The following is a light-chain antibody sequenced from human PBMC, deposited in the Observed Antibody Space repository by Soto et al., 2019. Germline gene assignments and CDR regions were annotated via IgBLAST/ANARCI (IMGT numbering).Light chain of an antibody. Sequence: QSALTQPASVSGSPGQSIPISCTGTSNDVGGYNYVSWYQQHPGKAPKLIIYEVNNRPSGVSHRFSGSKSGNTASLTISGLQAEDEADYYCSSYTSSSTYVFGTGTKLTVL. CDR3: SSYTSSSTYV. CDR1: SNDVGGYNY. J-gene: IGLJ1*01. CDR2: EVN. V-gene: IGLV2-14*01.